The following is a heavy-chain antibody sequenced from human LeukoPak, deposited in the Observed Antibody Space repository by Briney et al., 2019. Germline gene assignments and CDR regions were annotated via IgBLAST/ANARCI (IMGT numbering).Heavy chain of an antibody. CDR1: GFTVSSNY. J-gene: IGHJ6*03. V-gene: IGHV3-53*01. Sequence: GGSLRLSCAASGFTVSSNYMSWVRQAPGKGLEWVSVIYSGGSTYYADSVKGRFTISRDNSKNTLYLQMNSLRAEDTAVYYCARVDYDYVWGSYRAYYYYYYMDVWGKGTTVTISS. CDR3: ARVDYDYVWGSYRAYYYYYYMDV. CDR2: IYSGGST. D-gene: IGHD3-16*02.